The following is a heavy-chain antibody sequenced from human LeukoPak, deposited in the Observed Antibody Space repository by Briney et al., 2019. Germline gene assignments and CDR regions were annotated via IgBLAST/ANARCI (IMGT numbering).Heavy chain of an antibody. J-gene: IGHJ4*02. V-gene: IGHV4-34*01. CDR1: GGSFSGYY. D-gene: IGHD3-10*01. CDR3: ARGPWLLAVN. Sequence: SETLSLTCAVYGGSFSGYYWSWIRQPPGKGLEWIGEINHIGSTNYNPSLKSRVTISVDTSKNQFSLKLSSVTAADTAVYYCARGPWLLAVNWGQGTLVTVSS. CDR2: INHIGST.